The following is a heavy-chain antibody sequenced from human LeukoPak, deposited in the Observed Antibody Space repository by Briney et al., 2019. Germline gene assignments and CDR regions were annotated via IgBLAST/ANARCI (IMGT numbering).Heavy chain of an antibody. CDR1: GFTFDDYA. CDR2: ISWNSGSI. Sequence: GGSLRLSCAASGFTFDDYAMHWVRQAPGKGLEWVSGISWNSGSIGYADSVKGRFTISRDNAKNSLYLQMNSLRAEDTALYYCAKDRGYSGYDSYGFDPWGQGTLVTVSS. D-gene: IGHD5-12*01. CDR3: AKDRGYSGYDSYGFDP. V-gene: IGHV3-9*01. J-gene: IGHJ5*02.